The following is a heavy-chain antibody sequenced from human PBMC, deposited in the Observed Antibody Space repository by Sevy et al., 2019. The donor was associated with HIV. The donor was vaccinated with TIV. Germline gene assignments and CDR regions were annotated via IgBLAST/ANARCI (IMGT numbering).Heavy chain of an antibody. CDR3: ARVMRRILWWSLDS. J-gene: IGHJ4*02. Sequence: GGCLRLSCAASGFTFSDYYMDWVRQAPGKGLEWVGRIRNKANSYTTEFAASVKGRFTISRDDSKNSLYLQMHSLKTDDTAVCYCARVMRRILWWSLDSWGQGTLVTVSS. D-gene: IGHD2-21*01. CDR1: GFTFSDYY. CDR2: IRNKANSYTT. V-gene: IGHV3-72*01.